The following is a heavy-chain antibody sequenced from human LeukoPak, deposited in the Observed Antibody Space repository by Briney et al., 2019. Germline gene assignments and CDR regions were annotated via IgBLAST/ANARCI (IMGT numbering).Heavy chain of an antibody. CDR2: IKHRGST. J-gene: IGHJ1*01. CDR3: ARGHDRFLEWLSRGYKGYFQH. D-gene: IGHD3-3*01. CDR1: GGSLSGYY. Sequence: SETLSLMCALYGGSLSGYYGSWPRHPRGRGLEWLGEIKHRGSTNFNPSRKRRVTISVDPSKDHFSLKLRPVTAADTAVYYCARGHDRFLEWLSRGYKGYFQHWGQGTLVTVSS. V-gene: IGHV4-34*01.